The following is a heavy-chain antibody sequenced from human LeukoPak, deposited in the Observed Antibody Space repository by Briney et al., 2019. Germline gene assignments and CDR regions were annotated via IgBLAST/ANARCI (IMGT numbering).Heavy chain of an antibody. J-gene: IGHJ6*02. Sequence: GASVKVSCKASGYTFTSYYMHWVRQAPGQGLEWMGIINPSGGSTSYAQKFQGRVTITADKSTSTAYMELSSLRSEDTAVYYCARVIGLSVDYGEIPYYYYGMDVWGQGTTVTVSS. CDR2: INPSGGST. CDR1: GYTFTSYY. V-gene: IGHV1-46*01. D-gene: IGHD4-17*01. CDR3: ARVIGLSVDYGEIPYYYYGMDV.